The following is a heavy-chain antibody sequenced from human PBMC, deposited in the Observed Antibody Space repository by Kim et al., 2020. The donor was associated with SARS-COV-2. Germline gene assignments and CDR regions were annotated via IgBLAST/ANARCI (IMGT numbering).Heavy chain of an antibody. V-gene: IGHV3-30*04. J-gene: IGHJ6*02. D-gene: IGHD1-26*01. CDR3: AREKIVGATRPYYYGMDV. CDR1: GFTFSSYA. Sequence: GGSLRLSCAASGFTFSSYAMHWVRQAPGKGLEWVAVISYDGSNKYYADSVKGRFTISRDNSKNTLYLQMNSLRAEDTAVYYCAREKIVGATRPYYYGMDVWAKGPRSPSP. CDR2: ISYDGSNK.